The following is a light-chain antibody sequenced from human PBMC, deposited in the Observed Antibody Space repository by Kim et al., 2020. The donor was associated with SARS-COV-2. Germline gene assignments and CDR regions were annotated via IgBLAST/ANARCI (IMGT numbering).Light chain of an antibody. CDR2: DVT. CDR3: ASYTSRNFLL. V-gene: IGLV2-14*03. J-gene: IGLJ1*01. CDR1: NSNIGGYNY. Sequence: QSALTQPASVSGSPGQSITISCTGTNSNIGGYNYVSWYQQRPGKAPKLMIYDVTTRPSGISYRFYGSKSGNTASLTISGLQAEEEADYYCASYTSRNFLLFGTGTKVTVL.